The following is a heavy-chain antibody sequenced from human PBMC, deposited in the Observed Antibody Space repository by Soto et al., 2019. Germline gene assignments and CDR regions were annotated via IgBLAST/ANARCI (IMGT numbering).Heavy chain of an antibody. Sequence: MVSCKASGYNFTSYGISWVRQAPGQGLEWMGWISPHNDRTKYARRFQDRVTMTTETPTSTVYMELGSLRSDDTAVYYCARDLYYSSGRYFDHDAFDIWGQGTVVTVSS. CDR1: GYNFTSYG. D-gene: IGHD6-19*01. J-gene: IGHJ3*02. CDR2: ISPHNDRT. CDR3: ARDLYYSSGRYFDHDAFDI. V-gene: IGHV1-18*01.